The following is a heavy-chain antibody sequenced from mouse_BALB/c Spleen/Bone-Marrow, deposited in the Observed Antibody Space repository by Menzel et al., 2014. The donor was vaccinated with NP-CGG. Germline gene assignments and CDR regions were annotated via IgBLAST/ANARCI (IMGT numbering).Heavy chain of an antibody. CDR2: ISIGSSTI. V-gene: IGHV5-17*02. CDR1: GFTFSSFG. J-gene: IGHJ2*01. Sequence: EVKLQESGGGLVQPGGSRKLSCAASGFTFSSFGMHWVRQAPEKGLEWVAYISIGSSTIYYADTVMGRFTISRDNPKNTLFLQMTSLRSEDTAMYYCARSGSSSGYFDYWGQGTTLTVSS. CDR3: ARSGSSSGYFDY. D-gene: IGHD1-1*01.